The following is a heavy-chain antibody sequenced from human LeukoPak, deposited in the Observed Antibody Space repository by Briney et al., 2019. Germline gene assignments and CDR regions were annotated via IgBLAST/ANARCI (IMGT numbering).Heavy chain of an antibody. CDR1: GGSISSSNW. V-gene: IGHV4-4*02. Sequence: SETLSLTCAVSGGSISSSNWWSWVRQPPGKGLEWIGYIYHSGSTYYNPSLKSRVTISVDRSKNQFSLKLSSVTAADTAVYYCARVSDSDAFDIWGQGTMVTVSS. CDR2: IYHSGST. D-gene: IGHD2-21*01. J-gene: IGHJ3*02. CDR3: ARVSDSDAFDI.